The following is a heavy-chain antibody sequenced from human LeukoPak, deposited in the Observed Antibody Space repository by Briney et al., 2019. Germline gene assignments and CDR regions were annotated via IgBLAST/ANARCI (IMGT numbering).Heavy chain of an antibody. CDR1: GFTFSTYS. Sequence: GGSLRLSCAASGFTFSTYSMNWVRQAPGKGLEWISYISGSSSTIFYADSVKGRFTISRDNAKNSLYLQMNSLRAEDTAVYYCARDGIAAADHYFDYWGQGTLVTVSS. CDR3: ARDGIAAADHYFDY. J-gene: IGHJ4*02. V-gene: IGHV3-48*04. CDR2: ISGSSSTI. D-gene: IGHD6-13*01.